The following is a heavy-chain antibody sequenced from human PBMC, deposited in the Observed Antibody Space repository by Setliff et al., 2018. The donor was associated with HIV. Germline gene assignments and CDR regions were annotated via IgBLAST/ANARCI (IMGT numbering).Heavy chain of an antibody. D-gene: IGHD3-22*01. Sequence: SVKVSCKASGGTFSSYTINWVRQAPGQGLEWMGRSIPILGIGNDEQAQKFKGRVTFTADKSTSTVYMELSSLRSEDTAMYYCARDRHHYDSSGFDAFDLWGQGTMVTVSS. CDR2: SIPILGIG. CDR1: GGTFSSYT. J-gene: IGHJ3*01. CDR3: ARDRHHYDSSGFDAFDL. V-gene: IGHV1-69*04.